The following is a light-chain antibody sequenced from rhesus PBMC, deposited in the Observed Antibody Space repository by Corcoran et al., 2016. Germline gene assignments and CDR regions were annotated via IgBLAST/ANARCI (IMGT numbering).Light chain of an antibody. CDR1: QDINKW. Sequence: DIQMTQSPSSLSASIGDRVTISCRASQDINKWLAWYQQKPGKAPNLLIYRASNLETGVPSRFSGSGSVTDFTLTISSLQPEDIATYYCQQHDTSPWTFGQGTKVEI. CDR2: RAS. V-gene: IGKV1-69*01. J-gene: IGKJ1*01. CDR3: QQHDTSPWT.